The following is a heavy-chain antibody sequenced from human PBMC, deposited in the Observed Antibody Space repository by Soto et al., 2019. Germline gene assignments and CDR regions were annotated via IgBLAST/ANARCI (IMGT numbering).Heavy chain of an antibody. D-gene: IGHD3-22*01. CDR1: GGSFSGYY. J-gene: IGHJ3*02. V-gene: IGHV4-34*01. CDR2: INHSGST. CDR3: ARVDDSSGPHAFDI. Sequence: ETLSLTCAVYGGSFSGYYWSWIRQPPGKGLEWIGEINHSGSTNYNPSLKSRVTISVDTSKNQFSLKLSSVTAADTAVYYCARVDDSSGPHAFDIWGQGTMVTVSS.